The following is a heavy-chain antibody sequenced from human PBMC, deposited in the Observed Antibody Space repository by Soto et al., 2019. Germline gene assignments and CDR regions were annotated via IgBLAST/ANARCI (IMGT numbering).Heavy chain of an antibody. Sequence: SETLSLTCTVSGGSISSGDYSWSWIRQPSGKGLEWIGYIYYSGSTYYNPSLKRRVTISVDSSKNHFSLKLSFVTAADMVLYFCASHYFDSWTGHYTGVFYFDFWGQGALVTVSS. CDR3: ASHYFDSWTGHYTGVFYFDF. D-gene: IGHD3-9*01. J-gene: IGHJ4*02. CDR2: IYYSGST. V-gene: IGHV4-30-4*01. CDR1: GGSISSGDYS.